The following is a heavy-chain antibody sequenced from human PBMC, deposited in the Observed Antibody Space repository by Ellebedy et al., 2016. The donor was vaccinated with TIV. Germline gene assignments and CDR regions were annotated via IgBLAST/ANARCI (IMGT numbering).Heavy chain of an antibody. D-gene: IGHD3-22*01. CDR3: ARDLQPYYYDSSGYLVENWFDP. Sequence: GESLKISCAASGFTFSSYGMHWVRRAPGKGLEWVAVIWYDGSNKYYADSVKGRFTISRDNSKNTLYLQMNSLRAEDTAVYYCARDLQPYYYDSSGYLVENWFDPWGQGTLVTVSS. J-gene: IGHJ5*02. V-gene: IGHV3-33*01. CDR1: GFTFSSYG. CDR2: IWYDGSNK.